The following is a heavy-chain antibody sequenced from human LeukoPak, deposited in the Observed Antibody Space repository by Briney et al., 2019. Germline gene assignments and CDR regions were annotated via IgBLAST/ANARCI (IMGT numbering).Heavy chain of an antibody. Sequence: GGSLRLSCVGSGFTSIAYALTWARQAPGKGLEWVSGISGGGVTTYCADSVKGRFTISRDNSKNTLYLQMNSLRADDTAIYYCARNQQLGGHSYYYYGMDVWGQGTTVTVSS. CDR3: ARNQQLGGHSYYYYGMDV. CDR2: ISGGGVTT. V-gene: IGHV3-23*01. J-gene: IGHJ6*02. CDR1: GFTSIAYA. D-gene: IGHD3-16*01.